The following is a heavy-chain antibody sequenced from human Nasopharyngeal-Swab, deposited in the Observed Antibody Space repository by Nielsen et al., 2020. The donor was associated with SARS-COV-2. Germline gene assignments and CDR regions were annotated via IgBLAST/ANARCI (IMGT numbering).Heavy chain of an antibody. CDR3: ARAVYYDFWSGSKGGGVDY. CDR2: ISPNSGGT. V-gene: IGHV1-2*06. Sequence: WVRQAPGQGLEWVGRISPNSGGTNFAQKFQGRVTMTRDTSNNTAYMELTRLRSDDTAVYYCARAVYYDFWSGSKGGGVDYWGQGTLVTVSS. J-gene: IGHJ4*02. D-gene: IGHD3-3*01.